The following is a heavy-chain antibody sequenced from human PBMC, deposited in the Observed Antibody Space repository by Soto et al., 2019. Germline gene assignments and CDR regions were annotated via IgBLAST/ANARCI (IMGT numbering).Heavy chain of an antibody. CDR2: ISSGGSYI. J-gene: IGHJ4*02. Sequence: PGGFLRLSCAASGFTFTDFKMIWVRQAPGKGLEWVSFISSGGSYIYYADSVKGRFTISRDNSKNSLYLQMNSLRAEDTAVYYCARGHDYWGQGTLVTVSS. CDR1: GFTFTDFK. V-gene: IGHV3-21*01. CDR3: ARGHDY.